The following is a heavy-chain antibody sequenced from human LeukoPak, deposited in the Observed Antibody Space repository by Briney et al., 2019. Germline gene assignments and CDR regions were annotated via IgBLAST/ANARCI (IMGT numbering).Heavy chain of an antibody. CDR2: IYYSGST. Sequence: SETLSLTCTVSGGSISSSSYYWGWIRQPPGKGLEWIGSIYYSGSTYYNPSLKSRVTISVDTSKNQFSLKLSSVTAADTAVYYCARPGYDYVWGSYRLSYYFDYWGQGTLSPSPQ. CDR3: ARPGYDYVWGSYRLSYYFDY. CDR1: GGSISSSSYY. D-gene: IGHD3-16*02. V-gene: IGHV4-39*01. J-gene: IGHJ4*02.